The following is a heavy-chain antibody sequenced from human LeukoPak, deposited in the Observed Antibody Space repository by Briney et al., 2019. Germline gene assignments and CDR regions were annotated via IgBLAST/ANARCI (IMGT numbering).Heavy chain of an antibody. CDR1: GFTFSSYE. Sequence: GGSLRLSCAASGFTFSSYEMNWVRQAPGKGLEWVSYISSSGSTIYYADSVKGRFTISRDNSKNTLYLQMNSLRAEDTAVYYCAKDNRGYSYGYDWFDPWGQGTLVTVSS. CDR2: ISSSGSTI. J-gene: IGHJ5*02. V-gene: IGHV3-48*03. D-gene: IGHD5-18*01. CDR3: AKDNRGYSYGYDWFDP.